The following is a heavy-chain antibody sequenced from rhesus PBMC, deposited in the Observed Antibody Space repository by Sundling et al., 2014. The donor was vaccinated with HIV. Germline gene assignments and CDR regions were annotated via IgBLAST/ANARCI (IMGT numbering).Heavy chain of an antibody. CDR2: ISGSGGNT. CDR1: GGSISSNY. Sequence: QLQLQESGPGLVKPSETLSLTCAVSGGSISSNYWSWIRQPPGKGLEWIGRISGSGGNTDYNPSLKSRVTFSTDTSKNQFSLKLSSVTAADTAVYFCARVDEYCTSTYCSHHFDCWGQGSWSPSPQ. CDR3: ARVDEYCTSTYCSHHFDC. J-gene: IGHJ4*01. D-gene: IGHD2-15*01. V-gene: IGHV4-173*01.